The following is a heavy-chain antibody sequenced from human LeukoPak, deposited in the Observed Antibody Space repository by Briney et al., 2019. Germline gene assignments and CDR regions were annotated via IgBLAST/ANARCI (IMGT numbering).Heavy chain of an antibody. V-gene: IGHV3-30*18. CDR1: GFTFSSHG. J-gene: IGHJ4*02. CDR2: ISYDGSNK. CDR3: AKRGGQWLFDY. Sequence: GGTLRLSCVASGFTFSSHGMNWVRQAPGKGLEWVAVISYDGSNKYYADSVKGRFTISRDNSKNTLYLQMNSLRAEDTAVYYCAKRGGQWLFDYWGQGTLVTVSS. D-gene: IGHD6-19*01.